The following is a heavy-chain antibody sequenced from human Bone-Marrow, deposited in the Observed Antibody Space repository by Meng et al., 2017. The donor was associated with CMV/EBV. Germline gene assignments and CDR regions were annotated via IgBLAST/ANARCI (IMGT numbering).Heavy chain of an antibody. CDR3: ARTRHYDYVWGSYRPTMNWFDP. J-gene: IGHJ5*02. V-gene: IGHV4-34*01. CDR2: INHSGST. CDR1: YY. Sequence: YYWSWIRQPPGKGLDWIGEINHSGSTNYNPSLKSRVTISVDTSKNQFSLKLSSVTAADTAVYYCARTRHYDYVWGSYRPTMNWFDPWGQGTLVTVSS. D-gene: IGHD3-16*02.